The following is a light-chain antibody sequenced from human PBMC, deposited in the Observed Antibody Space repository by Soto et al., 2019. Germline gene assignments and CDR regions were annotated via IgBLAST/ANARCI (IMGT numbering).Light chain of an antibody. CDR2: GAS. Sequence: PGERASLSCGASQSITSSFLAWYQQKPGQAPRLLIYGASSRATGIPDRFSGTGSETDFTLTINRLEPEDFAVYYCQQYENWPRTFGQGTKVDI. CDR3: QQYENWPRT. V-gene: IGKV3-20*01. CDR1: QSITSSF. J-gene: IGKJ1*01.